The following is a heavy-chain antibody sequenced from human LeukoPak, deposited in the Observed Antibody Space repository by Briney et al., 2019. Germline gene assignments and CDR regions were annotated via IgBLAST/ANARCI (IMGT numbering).Heavy chain of an antibody. Sequence: SETLSLTCTVSGVSTSSTRYYWGWIRQPPGKGLEWIGNIYYDGSTYYNPSLKSRVAISVDTSKKKFSLKVSSVTAADTAVYYCASGITTTGAFDIWGQGTMVTVSS. CDR3: ASGITTTGAFDI. J-gene: IGHJ3*02. V-gene: IGHV4-39*07. D-gene: IGHD3-10*01. CDR2: IYYDGST. CDR1: GVSTSSTRYY.